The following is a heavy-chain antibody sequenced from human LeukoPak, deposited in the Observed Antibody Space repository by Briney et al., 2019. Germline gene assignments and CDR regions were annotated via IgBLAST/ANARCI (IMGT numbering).Heavy chain of an antibody. Sequence: PSETLSLTCTVSGGSISSGDYYWSWIRQPPGKGPEWIGYIYYSGSTNYNPSLKSRVTISVDTSKNQFSLKLSSVTAADTAVYYCARDLSRTNWFDPWGQGTLVTVSS. J-gene: IGHJ5*02. V-gene: IGHV4-61*08. CDR2: IYYSGST. CDR3: ARDLSRTNWFDP. CDR1: GGSISSGDYY. D-gene: IGHD3-16*02.